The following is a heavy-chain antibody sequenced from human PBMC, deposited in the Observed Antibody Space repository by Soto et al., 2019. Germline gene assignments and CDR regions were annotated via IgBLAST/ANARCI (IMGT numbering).Heavy chain of an antibody. J-gene: IGHJ6*02. CDR2: IRQGGNEK. D-gene: IGHD2-21*01. CDR1: GFMFSTYL. V-gene: IGHV3-7*01. Sequence: PGGSLRLSCTASGFMFSTYLMRCVRQAPGKGLEWVAHIRQGGNEKFYVDSVKGRFTISRDNAKKSVYLQMNSLGAEDTAVYYCVGALTYEVAYYYYGMDVRGQGATVTVSS. CDR3: VGALTYEVAYYYYGMDV.